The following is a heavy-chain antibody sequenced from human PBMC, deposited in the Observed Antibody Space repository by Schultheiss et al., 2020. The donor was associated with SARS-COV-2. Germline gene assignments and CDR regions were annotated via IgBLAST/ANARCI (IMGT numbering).Heavy chain of an antibody. Sequence: ASVKVSCKTSGYTFTDYYMHWVRRAPGQGLEWMGRINPNSGGTNYAQKFQGRVTMTRDTSISTAYMELSRLRSDDTAVYYCARALGSPYTSPRFDPWGQGTLVTVSS. CDR3: ARALGSPYTSPRFDP. D-gene: IGHD2-2*02. J-gene: IGHJ5*02. V-gene: IGHV1-2*06. CDR1: GYTFTDYY. CDR2: INPNSGGT.